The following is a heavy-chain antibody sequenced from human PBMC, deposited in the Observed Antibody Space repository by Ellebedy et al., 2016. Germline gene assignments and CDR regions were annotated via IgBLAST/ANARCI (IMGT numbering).Heavy chain of an antibody. V-gene: IGHV3-21*01. Sequence: GGSLRLSXAASGITFSSHAMHWVRQAPGKGLEWVSSISSRSSYIDYADPVKGRFTISRDNAKNSLYLQMNSLRAEDTAVYYCARADTSENRCFGYWGQGTLVTVSS. D-gene: IGHD3-22*01. CDR1: GITFSSHA. CDR3: ARADTSENRCFGY. J-gene: IGHJ4*02. CDR2: ISSRSSYI.